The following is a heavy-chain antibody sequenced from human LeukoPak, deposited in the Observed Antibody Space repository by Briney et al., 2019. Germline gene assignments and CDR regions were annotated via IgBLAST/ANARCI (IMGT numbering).Heavy chain of an antibody. Sequence: SETLSLTCAVYGETFIHNFWTWIRQPPGKGLEWIGQINHSGSTYYNPSLKSRVTILVDTSKNQFSLKLTSVTAADTAVYYCARAMPYFYGTIAVPGTIDYWGQGILVTVSS. CDR1: GETFIHNF. CDR3: ARAMPYFYGTIAVPGTIDY. D-gene: IGHD6-19*01. CDR2: INHSGST. J-gene: IGHJ4*02. V-gene: IGHV4-34*01.